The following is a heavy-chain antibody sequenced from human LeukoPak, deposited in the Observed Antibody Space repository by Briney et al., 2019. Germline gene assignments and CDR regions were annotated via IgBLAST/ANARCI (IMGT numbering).Heavy chain of an antibody. D-gene: IGHD6-13*01. Sequence: ASVKVSCKASGYTFTSYGISWVRQAPGQGLEWMGWISAYNGNTNYAQKLQGRVTMTTDTSTSTAYMELRSLRSDDTAVYYCARDRRSRIAAAGPRPDYFDYWGQGTLVTVSS. J-gene: IGHJ4*02. V-gene: IGHV1-18*01. CDR2: ISAYNGNT. CDR1: GYTFTSYG. CDR3: ARDRRSRIAAAGPRPDYFDY.